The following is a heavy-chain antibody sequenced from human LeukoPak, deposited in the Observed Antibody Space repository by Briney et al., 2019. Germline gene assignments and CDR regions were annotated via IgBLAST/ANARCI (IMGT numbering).Heavy chain of an antibody. CDR1: GFTFSSHG. CDR2: ISASGGST. D-gene: IGHD3-22*01. CDR3: ATHYYDTTGLPPFDY. J-gene: IGHJ4*02. V-gene: IGHV3-23*01. Sequence: PGGSLRLSCAASGFTFSSHGMSWVRQAPGKGLEWVSAISASGGSTYYADSVKGRFTISRDNSKSTLYLQMNSLRAEDTAVYYRATHYYDTTGLPPFDYWGQGTLVTVSS.